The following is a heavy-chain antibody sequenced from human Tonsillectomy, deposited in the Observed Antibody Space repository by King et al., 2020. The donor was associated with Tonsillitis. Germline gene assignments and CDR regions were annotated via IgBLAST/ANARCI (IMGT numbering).Heavy chain of an antibody. J-gene: IGHJ4*02. Sequence: VQLVESGGGVVQPGRSLRLSCAASGFTFSGYAMHWVRQAPGKGLEWVAVISYDGSNKFYADSVKGRFTISRDNSKNTLSLPMNSLRAHDTAMYYCASLDGDYEDSWGQGTLVTVSS. CDR1: GFTFSGYA. D-gene: IGHD4-17*01. V-gene: IGHV3-30*04. CDR3: ASLDGDYEDS. CDR2: ISYDGSNK.